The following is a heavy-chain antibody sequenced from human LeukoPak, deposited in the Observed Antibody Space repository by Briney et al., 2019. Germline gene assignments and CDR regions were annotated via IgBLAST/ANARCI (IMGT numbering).Heavy chain of an antibody. CDR2: ITSSGRTI. CDR1: GFTFSNYS. J-gene: IGHJ4*02. V-gene: IGHV3-48*01. CDR3: ATGLSDY. Sequence: GGSLRLSCAASGFTFSNYSMNWVRQAPGKGLEWVSYITSSGRTIYYADSVKGRFTISRDNAKNSLYPQMNSLRAEDTALYYCATGLSDYWGRGTLVTVSS.